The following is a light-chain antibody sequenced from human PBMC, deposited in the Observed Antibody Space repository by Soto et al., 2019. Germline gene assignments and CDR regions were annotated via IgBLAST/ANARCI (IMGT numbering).Light chain of an antibody. CDR1: SSDVGGYDH. CDR2: EVR. J-gene: IGLJ1*01. CDR3: SSYASSSSYV. Sequence: QSALTQPASVSGSPGQSITISCTGTSSDVGGYDHVSWYQQHPGKAPKLIIYEVRNRPSGVSDRFSASKSGNTASLTISGLQAEDEADYYCSSYASSSSYVFGTGTQLTVL. V-gene: IGLV2-14*01.